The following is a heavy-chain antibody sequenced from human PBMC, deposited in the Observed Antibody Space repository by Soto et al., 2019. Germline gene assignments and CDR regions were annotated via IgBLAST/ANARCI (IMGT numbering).Heavy chain of an antibody. CDR3: ARGIHLSYFDK. J-gene: IGHJ4*02. CDR1: GGSISSFY. Sequence: PSEPLSLTCNVSGGSISSFYWTWIRQPPGKGLEWIGYIYSSGTTSTKYNPSLKSRVTVSVDTSRKQFSLKLSSVTAADTAVYYCARGIHLSYFDKWGQGTMVTV. D-gene: IGHD3-16*02. CDR2: IYSSGTTST. V-gene: IGHV4-59*13.